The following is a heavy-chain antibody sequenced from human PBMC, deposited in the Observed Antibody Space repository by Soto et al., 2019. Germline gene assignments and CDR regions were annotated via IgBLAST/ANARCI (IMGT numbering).Heavy chain of an antibody. Sequence: EVQLVESGGGLVQPGGSLRLSCAASGFTFSSYWMHWVRQAPGKGLVWVSRINSDGSSTNYADSVKGRFTISRDNAKNTLYLQMNSQRAEDTAVYYCAFYDFWSGYYPDIWGQGTMVTVSS. V-gene: IGHV3-74*01. CDR3: AFYDFWSGYYPDI. CDR2: INSDGSST. CDR1: GFTFSSYW. D-gene: IGHD3-3*01. J-gene: IGHJ3*02.